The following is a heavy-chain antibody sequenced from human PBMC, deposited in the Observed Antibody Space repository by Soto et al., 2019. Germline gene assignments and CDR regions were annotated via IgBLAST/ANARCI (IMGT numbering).Heavy chain of an antibody. J-gene: IGHJ4*02. Sequence: GGSLRLSCAASGFTFSRYGIHWVRQAPGKGLEWMALIYYDGSNKYYADSVKGRFTISRDNYKNTLYMQMDSLRADDTAIYYCVRAEMATIKGYFDYWGQGTLVTVSS. D-gene: IGHD5-12*01. V-gene: IGHV3-33*08. CDR1: GFTFSRYG. CDR2: IYYDGSNK. CDR3: VRAEMATIKGYFDY.